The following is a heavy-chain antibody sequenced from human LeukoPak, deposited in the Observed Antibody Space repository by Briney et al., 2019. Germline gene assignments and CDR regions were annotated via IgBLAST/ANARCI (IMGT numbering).Heavy chain of an antibody. J-gene: IGHJ4*02. CDR1: GFTFDDYA. Sequence: PGRSLRLSCAASGFTFDDYAMHWVRQAPGKGLEWVSSISWNSGSIGYADSVKGRFTVSRDNAKNSLYLQMNSLRAEDTALYYCAKDMRSSTSYLLDYWGQGTLVTVSS. D-gene: IGHD2-2*01. CDR3: AKDMRSSTSYLLDY. V-gene: IGHV3-9*01. CDR2: ISWNSGSI.